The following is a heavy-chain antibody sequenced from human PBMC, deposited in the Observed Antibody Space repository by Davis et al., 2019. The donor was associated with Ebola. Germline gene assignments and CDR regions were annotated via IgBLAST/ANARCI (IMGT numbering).Heavy chain of an antibody. CDR1: GFTFSDHW. J-gene: IGHJ2*01. CDR2: INQDGSEK. Sequence: GESLKIPCAASGFTFSDHWMSWVRQVPGKGMEWVANINQDGSEKYYVDSVKVRFTISRDDPKKSLYLQMNSLRTEDTALYYCARKGSYWFFDLWGRGTLVTVSS. CDR3: ARKGSYWFFDL. V-gene: IGHV3-7*03.